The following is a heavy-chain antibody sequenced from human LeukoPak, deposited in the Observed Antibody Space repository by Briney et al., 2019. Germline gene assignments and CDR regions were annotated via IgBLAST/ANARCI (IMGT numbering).Heavy chain of an antibody. D-gene: IGHD3-22*01. CDR1: GFTFTSSA. CDR3: AASPDYYDSSGYSYYFDY. J-gene: IGHJ4*02. Sequence: GTSVKVSCKASGFTFTSSAVQWVRQARGQRLEWIGWIVVGSGNTNYARKFQERVTITRDMSTGTAYMELSSLRSEDTAVYYCAASPDYYDSSGYSYYFDYWGQGTLSPSPQ. CDR2: IVVGSGNT. V-gene: IGHV1-58*01.